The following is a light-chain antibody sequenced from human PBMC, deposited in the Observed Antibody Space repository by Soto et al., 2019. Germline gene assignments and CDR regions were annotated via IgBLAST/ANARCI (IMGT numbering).Light chain of an antibody. CDR1: QSVSSSY. CDR2: GAS. Sequence: EIVLTQSPGTLSLSPRERATLSCRASQSVSSSYLAWYQQKPGQAPRLLIYGASSRATGIPDRFSGSGSGTDFTLTISRLEPEDFAVYYCQQYNNWPPVTFGQGTKLEIK. CDR3: QQYNNWPPVT. V-gene: IGKV3-20*01. J-gene: IGKJ2*01.